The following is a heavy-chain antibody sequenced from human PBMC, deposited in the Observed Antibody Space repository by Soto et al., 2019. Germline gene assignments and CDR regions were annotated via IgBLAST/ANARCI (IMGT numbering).Heavy chain of an antibody. Sequence: KASETLSLTCAVSGGSISSSNWWSWVRQPPGKGLEWIGEIYHSGSTNYNPSLKSRVTISVDKSKNQFSLKLSSVTAADTAVYYCARRGQLDPYYYYGMDVWGQGTTVTVSS. CDR3: ARRGQLDPYYYYGMDV. CDR1: GGSISSSNW. CDR2: IYHSGST. J-gene: IGHJ6*02. D-gene: IGHD6-6*01. V-gene: IGHV4-4*02.